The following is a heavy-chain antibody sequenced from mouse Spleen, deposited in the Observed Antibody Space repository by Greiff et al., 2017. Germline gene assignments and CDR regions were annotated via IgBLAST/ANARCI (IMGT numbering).Heavy chain of an antibody. D-gene: IGHD1-1*01. V-gene: IGHV1-4*01. CDR3: ARGSSYGYFDV. J-gene: IGHJ1*01. CDR2: INPSSGYT. Sequence: QVQLQQSGAELARPGASVKMSCKASGYTFTSYTMHWVKQRPGQGLEWIGYINPSSGYTNYNQKFKDKATLTADKSSSTAYMQLSSLTSEDSVVYYCARGSSYGYFDVWGAGTTVTVSS. CDR1: GYTFTSYT.